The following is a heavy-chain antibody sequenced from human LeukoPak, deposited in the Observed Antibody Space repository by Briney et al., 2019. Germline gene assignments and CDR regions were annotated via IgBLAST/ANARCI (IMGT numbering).Heavy chain of an antibody. D-gene: IGHD1-26*01. Sequence: GGSLRLSCAASGFSFSSYWMSWVRQGPGKGLGWVAYIKKDGSEKCYVESVRGRFTISRDNANNSLYLQVSSLRAEDTSVYYCARVSGTCGGCFDYWGQGTLVTVSS. CDR3: ARVSGTCGGCFDY. J-gene: IGHJ4*02. V-gene: IGHV3-7*01. CDR2: IKKDGSEK. CDR1: GFSFSSYW.